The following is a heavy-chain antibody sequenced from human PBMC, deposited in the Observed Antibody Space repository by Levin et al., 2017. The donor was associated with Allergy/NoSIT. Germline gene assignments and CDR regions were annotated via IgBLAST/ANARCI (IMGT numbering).Heavy chain of an antibody. CDR3: ARDPPRHCSATSCSPYDY. CDR2: ISVNNGST. V-gene: IGHV1-18*01. CDR1: RYTFTSYG. J-gene: IGHJ4*02. D-gene: IGHD2-2*01. Sequence: ASVKVSCKAYRYTFTSYGITWVRQAPGQGLEWMGRISVNNGSTDYAQKFQGRVTMTTDTSTSTAFMELRSLRSDDTAVYYCARDPPRHCSATSCSPYDYWGQGTLVTVSS.